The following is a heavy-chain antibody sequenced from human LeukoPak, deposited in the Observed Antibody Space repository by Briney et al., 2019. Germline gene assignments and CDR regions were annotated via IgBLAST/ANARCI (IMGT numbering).Heavy chain of an antibody. D-gene: IGHD3-16*02. V-gene: IGHV3-23*01. Sequence: GGSLRLSCAASGFTFSSHAMSWVRQAPGKGLEWVSAISGSGGSTYYADSVKGRFTISRDNSKNTLYLQMNSLRAEDTAVYYCAKSLARGVILSTSDYWGQGTLVTVSS. CDR2: ISGSGGST. CDR3: AKSLARGVILSTSDY. J-gene: IGHJ4*02. CDR1: GFTFSSHA.